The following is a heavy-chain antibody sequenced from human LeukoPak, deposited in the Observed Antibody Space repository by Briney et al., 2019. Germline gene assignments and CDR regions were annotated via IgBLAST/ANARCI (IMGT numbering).Heavy chain of an antibody. D-gene: IGHD3-16*02. CDR1: GDSISRYY. J-gene: IGHJ4*02. Sequence: PSETLSLTCTVSGDSISRYYWSWIRQPAGKGLEWIGRIYTSGSTNYNPSLKSRVTMSVDTSKNQFSLKLSSVTAADTAVYYCAGGLDDYVWGSYRYKEVWGQGTLVAVSS. V-gene: IGHV4-4*07. CDR2: IYTSGST. CDR3: AGGLDDYVWGSYRYKEV.